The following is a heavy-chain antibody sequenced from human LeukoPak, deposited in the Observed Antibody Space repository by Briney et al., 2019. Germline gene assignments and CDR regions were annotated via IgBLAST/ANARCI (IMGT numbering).Heavy chain of an antibody. D-gene: IGHD5-12*01. CDR2: IIPILGIA. Sequence: GASVKVSCKASGYTFTSYYMHWVRQAPGQGLEWMGRIIPILGIANYAQKFQGRVTITADKSTSTAYMELSSLRSEDTAVYYCAADKNVDIVATITYYWGQGTLVTVSS. V-gene: IGHV1-69*02. CDR3: AADKNVDIVATITYY. J-gene: IGHJ4*02. CDR1: GYTFTSYY.